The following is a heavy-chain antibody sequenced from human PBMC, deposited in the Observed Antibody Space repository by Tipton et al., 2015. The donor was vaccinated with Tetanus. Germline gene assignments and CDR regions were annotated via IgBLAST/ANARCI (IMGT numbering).Heavy chain of an antibody. CDR1: GGSISSYY. J-gene: IGHJ4*02. Sequence: TLSLTCTVSGGSISSYYWSWIRQPPGKGLEWIGYIYYSGSTNYNPSLKSRVTISVDTSKNQFSLKLSSVTAADTAVYYCARSKLLWFGESLSGFDSWGQGTLVTVSS. CDR2: IYYSGST. V-gene: IGHV4-59*07. CDR3: ARSKLLWFGESLSGFDS. D-gene: IGHD3-10*01.